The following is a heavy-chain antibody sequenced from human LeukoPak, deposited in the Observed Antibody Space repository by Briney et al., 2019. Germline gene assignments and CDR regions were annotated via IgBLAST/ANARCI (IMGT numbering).Heavy chain of an antibody. V-gene: IGHV3-66*01. J-gene: IGHJ4*02. D-gene: IGHD1-26*01. CDR1: GFTVSSNY. Sequence: GGSLRLSCAASGFTVSSNYMSWVRQAPGKGLEWVSVIYSGGSTYYADSVKGRFTISRDNSKNTLYLQMNSLRAEDTAVYYCASVGSGGATKGGYWGQGTLVTVSS. CDR3: ASVGSGGATKGGY. CDR2: IYSGGST.